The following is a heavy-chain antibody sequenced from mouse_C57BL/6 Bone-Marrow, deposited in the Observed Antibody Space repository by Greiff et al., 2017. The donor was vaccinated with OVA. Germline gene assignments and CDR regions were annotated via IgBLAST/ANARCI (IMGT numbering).Heavy chain of an antibody. D-gene: IGHD2-3*01. CDR2: ISYDGSN. CDR3: ARELMTHFDY. V-gene: IGHV3-6*01. CDR1: GDSITSGYY. J-gene: IGHJ2*01. Sequence: EVQLVESGPGLVKPSQALSSNCYVNGDSITSGYYWNWIRQFPGNKLEWMGYISYDGSNNYNPSLKNRISITRDTSKNQFFLKLNSVTTEDTATYYCARELMTHFDYWGQGTTLTVSS.